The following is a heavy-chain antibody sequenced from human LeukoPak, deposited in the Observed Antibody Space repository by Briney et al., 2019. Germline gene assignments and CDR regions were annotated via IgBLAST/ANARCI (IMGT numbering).Heavy chain of an antibody. V-gene: IGHV3-53*01. D-gene: IGHD3-22*01. CDR1: GFTVSSNY. CDR3: ARAGVYYDSSGPNDY. CDR2: IYSGGST. Sequence: GGSLRLSYAASGFTVSSNYMSWVRQAPGKGLEWVSVIYSGGSTYYADSVKGRFTISRDNSKNTLYLQMNSLRAEDTAVYYCARAGVYYDSSGPNDYWGQGTLVTVSS. J-gene: IGHJ4*02.